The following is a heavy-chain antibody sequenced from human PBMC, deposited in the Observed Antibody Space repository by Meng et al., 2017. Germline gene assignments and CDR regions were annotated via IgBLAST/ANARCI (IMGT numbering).Heavy chain of an antibody. J-gene: IGHJ4*02. Sequence: PSPSPPLPFPLSVARASLHLPSCHSLRHSPSSSLLSLSLTYYLSPCYHDYAVSVKSRITINPDTSKNQFSLQLNSVTPEDTAVYYCARGVVYAISYFDYWGQGTLVTVSS. CDR2: TYYLSPCYH. CDR3: ARGVVYAISYFDY. CDR1: VARASLHLPS. D-gene: IGHD2-8*02. V-gene: IGHV6-1*01.